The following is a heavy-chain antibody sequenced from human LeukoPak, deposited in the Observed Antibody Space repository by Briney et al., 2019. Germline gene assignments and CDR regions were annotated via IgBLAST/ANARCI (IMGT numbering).Heavy chain of an antibody. CDR2: ISISNI. D-gene: IGHD4-17*01. V-gene: IGHV3-48*01. Sequence: GGSLRLSCAASGFTFSSYRMNWVRQAPGKGLEGVSYISISNIYYADSVKGRFTVSRDNAKNSLYLQMNSLRAEDTAVYYCARDLYRTVTNYWGNYYHGMDVWGQGTTVTVSS. CDR1: GFTFSSYR. CDR3: ARDLYRTVTNYWGNYYHGMDV. J-gene: IGHJ6*02.